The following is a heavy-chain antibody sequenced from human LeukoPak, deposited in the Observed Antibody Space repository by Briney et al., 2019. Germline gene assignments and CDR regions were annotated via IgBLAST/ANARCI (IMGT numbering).Heavy chain of an antibody. CDR3: AVWRYYDSSGYYYGYPSYFDY. CDR2: IRYDGSDK. V-gene: IGHV3-30*02. D-gene: IGHD3-22*01. J-gene: IGHJ4*02. Sequence: GGSLRLSCAASGFIFSYYGMHWVRQAPGKGLEWVAFIRYDGSDKYYADSMKGRFTISRDNSKNTLYLQMNSLRAEDTAVYYCAVWRYYDSSGYYYGYPSYFDYWGQGTLVTVSS. CDR1: GFIFSYYG.